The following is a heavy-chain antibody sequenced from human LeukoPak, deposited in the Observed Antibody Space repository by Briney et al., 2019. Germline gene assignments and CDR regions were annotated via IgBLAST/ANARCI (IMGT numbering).Heavy chain of an antibody. CDR2: IYSGGDT. J-gene: IGHJ2*01. CDR1: GFTVSNNY. D-gene: IGHD4-17*01. CDR3: ARVRIYDDYVYWYFDL. V-gene: IGHV3-53*01. Sequence: PGGSLRLSCAASGFTVSNNYMSWVRQAPGKGPEWVSVIYSGGDTYYADSVKGRFTISRDNSKNTLYLQMNSLRAEDTAVYYCARVRIYDDYVYWYFDLWGRGTLITVSS.